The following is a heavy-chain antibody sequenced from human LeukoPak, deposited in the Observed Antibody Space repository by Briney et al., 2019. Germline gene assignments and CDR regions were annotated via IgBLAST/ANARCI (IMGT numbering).Heavy chain of an antibody. V-gene: IGHV3-7*01. CDR2: INPDGSEK. J-gene: IGHJ3*02. CDR3: ARPGIAGGAFDI. D-gene: IGHD1-26*01. CDR1: GFTFSSIW. Sequence: GGSLRLSCAASGFTFSSIWMNWVRQVPGKGLEWVGNINPDGSEKYYVDSVEGRFTISRDNSKNSMYLQMNSLRGEATAVYYCARPGIAGGAFDIWGQGTVVIVSS.